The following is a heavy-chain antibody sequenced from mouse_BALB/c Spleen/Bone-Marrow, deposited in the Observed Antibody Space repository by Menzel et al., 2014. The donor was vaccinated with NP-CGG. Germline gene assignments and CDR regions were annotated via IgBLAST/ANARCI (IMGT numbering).Heavy chain of an antibody. CDR2: ISSGSSTI. Sequence: EVQGVESGGGLVQPGGSRKLSCAASGFTFSSFGMHWVRQAPEKGLEWVAYISSGSSTIYYADTVKGRSTISRDNPKNTLFLQMTSLRSEDTAMYYCARSGIGYYYGSNSYAMDYWGQGTSVTVSS. CDR1: GFTFSSFG. J-gene: IGHJ4*01. D-gene: IGHD1-1*01. V-gene: IGHV5-17*02. CDR3: ARSGIGYYYGSNSYAMDY.